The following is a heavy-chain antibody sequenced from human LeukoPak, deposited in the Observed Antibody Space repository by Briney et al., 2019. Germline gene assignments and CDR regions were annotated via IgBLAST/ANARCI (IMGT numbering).Heavy chain of an antibody. D-gene: IGHD3-3*01. Sequence: PSETLSLTCTVSGGSISSSSYYWGWIRQPQGKGLEWIGSMYYSGSTYYNPSLKSRVTISVDTSKNQLSLKLSSVTAADTAVYYCARHTTIFGHFGYWGQGTLVTVSS. CDR2: MYYSGST. V-gene: IGHV4-39*01. CDR1: GGSISSSSYY. CDR3: ARHTTIFGHFGY. J-gene: IGHJ4*02.